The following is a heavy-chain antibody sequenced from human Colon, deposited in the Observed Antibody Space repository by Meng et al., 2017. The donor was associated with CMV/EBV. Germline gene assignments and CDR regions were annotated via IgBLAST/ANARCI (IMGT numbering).Heavy chain of an antibody. CDR2: MNPNSGNT. CDR3: ARGLGGSMVRATGGLDV. Sequence: APVKVSCKASGYTFTNYDINWVRQGGQGLEWMGWMNPNSGNTGYLQKFQGRVTMTRNTSITTAYMELSSLRSEDTAVYYCARGLGGSMVRATGGLDVWGQGTTVTVSS. V-gene: IGHV1-8*01. CDR1: GYTFTNYD. J-gene: IGHJ6*02. D-gene: IGHD3-10*01.